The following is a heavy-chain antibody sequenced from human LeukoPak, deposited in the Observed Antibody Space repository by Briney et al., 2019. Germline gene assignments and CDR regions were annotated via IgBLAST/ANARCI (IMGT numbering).Heavy chain of an antibody. D-gene: IGHD3-10*01. CDR1: GGSFSGYY. J-gene: IGHJ3*02. V-gene: IGHV4-34*01. CDR3: ARHLSITRDI. Sequence: SETLSLTCAVYGGSFSGYYWSWIRQPPGKGLEWIGEINHSGSTNYNPSLKSRVTISVDTSKNQFSLKLSSVTAADTAVYYCARHLSITRDIWGQGTMVTVSS. CDR2: INHSGST.